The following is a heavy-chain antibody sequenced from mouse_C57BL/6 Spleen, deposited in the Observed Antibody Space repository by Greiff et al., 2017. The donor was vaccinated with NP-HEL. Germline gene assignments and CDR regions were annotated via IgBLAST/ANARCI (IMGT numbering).Heavy chain of an antibody. CDR3: APHYYGSSYGYFDV. CDR2: IDPANGNT. J-gene: IGHJ1*03. CDR1: GFNIKNTY. D-gene: IGHD1-1*01. Sequence: DVKLVESVAELVRPGASVKLSCTASGFNIKNTYMHWVKQRPEQGLEWIGRIDPANGNTKYAPKFQGKATITADTSSNTAYLQLSSLTSEDTAIYYCAPHYYGSSYGYFDVWGTGTTVTVSS. V-gene: IGHV14-3*01.